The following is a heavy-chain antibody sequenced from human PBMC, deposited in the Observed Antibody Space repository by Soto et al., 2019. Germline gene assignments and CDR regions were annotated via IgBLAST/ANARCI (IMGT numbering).Heavy chain of an antibody. D-gene: IGHD3-10*01. J-gene: IGHJ4*02. V-gene: IGHV1-46*01. CDR1: GYTFTSYY. Sequence: ASVKVSCTASGYTFTSYYMHWVRQAPGQGLEWMGIINPSGGSTSYAQKFQGRVTMTRDTSTSTVYMELSSLRSEDTAVYYCARGSYTMVRGVLFDYWGQGTLVTVSS. CDR2: INPSGGST. CDR3: ARGSYTMVRGVLFDY.